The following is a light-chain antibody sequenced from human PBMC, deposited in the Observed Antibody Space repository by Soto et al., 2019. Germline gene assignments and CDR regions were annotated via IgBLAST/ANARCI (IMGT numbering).Light chain of an antibody. J-gene: IGKJ4*01. Sequence: IQMTQSPSSLSASVGDRVTITFQASQDISNYLNWYQQKPGKAPRLLINDASHLETGVPSRFSGSGSGTDFTFTISNLQPEDIGIYYCQQYDHLSPVNFGGGTKVDIK. CDR1: QDISNY. V-gene: IGKV1-33*01. CDR2: DAS. CDR3: QQYDHLSPVN.